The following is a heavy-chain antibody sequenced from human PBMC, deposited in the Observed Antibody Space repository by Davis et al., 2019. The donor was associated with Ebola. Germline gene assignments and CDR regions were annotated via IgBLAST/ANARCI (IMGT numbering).Heavy chain of an antibody. CDR3: ARGRHMIVVVTLDY. D-gene: IGHD3-22*01. Sequence: ASVKVSCKASGYTFTDYNIHWVRQAPGQGLEWMGWINAGNGNTKYSQKFQGRVTITRDTSASTAYMELSSLRSEDTAVYYCARGRHMIVVVTLDYWGQGTLVTVSS. CDR2: INAGNGNT. CDR1: GYTFTDYN. V-gene: IGHV1-3*01. J-gene: IGHJ4*02.